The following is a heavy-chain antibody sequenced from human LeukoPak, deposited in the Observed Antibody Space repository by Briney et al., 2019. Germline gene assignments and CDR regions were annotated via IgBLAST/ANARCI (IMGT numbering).Heavy chain of an antibody. CDR1: GGTFSSYA. D-gene: IGHD6-13*01. Sequence: GASVKVSCKASGGTFSSYAISWVRQAPGQGLEWMGGIIPIFGTANYAQKFQGRVTITADESTSTAYMELSSLRSEDTAVYYCVRAVLYSSSWSPIDYWGQGTLVTVSS. V-gene: IGHV1-69*01. CDR3: VRAVLYSSSWSPIDY. CDR2: IIPIFGTA. J-gene: IGHJ4*02.